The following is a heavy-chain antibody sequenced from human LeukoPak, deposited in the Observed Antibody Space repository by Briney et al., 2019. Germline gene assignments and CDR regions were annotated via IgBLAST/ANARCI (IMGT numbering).Heavy chain of an antibody. CDR3: ASENSSGSHFDL. Sequence: SVKVSCKASGYTFTSYGISWVRQAPGQGLEWMGGIIPIFGTANYAQKFQGRVTITADESTSTAYMELSSLRSEDTAVYYCASENSSGSHFDLWGRGTLVTVSS. CDR2: IIPIFGTA. J-gene: IGHJ2*01. D-gene: IGHD3-22*01. V-gene: IGHV1-69*13. CDR1: GYTFTSYG.